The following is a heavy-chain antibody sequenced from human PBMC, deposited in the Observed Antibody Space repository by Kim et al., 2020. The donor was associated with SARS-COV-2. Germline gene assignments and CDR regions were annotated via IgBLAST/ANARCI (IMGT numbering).Heavy chain of an antibody. Sequence: GGSLRLSCVASGFTFNTYAMSWVRQAPEKGLEWVSGVRDSGGSTKYADSVKGRFSISGDNSRNTLYLQMDSLRAEDTAVYYCAKVTSGSSGWFEYFQHWGQGTLVTVSS. CDR1: GFTFNTYA. V-gene: IGHV3-23*01. CDR3: AKVTSGSSGWFEYFQH. D-gene: IGHD6-19*01. CDR2: VRDSGGST. J-gene: IGHJ1*01.